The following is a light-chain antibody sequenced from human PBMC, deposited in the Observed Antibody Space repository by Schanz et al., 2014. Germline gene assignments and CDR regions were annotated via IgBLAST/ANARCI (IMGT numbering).Light chain of an antibody. CDR2: DVT. J-gene: IGLJ2*01. CDR3: SSYAGSSTFRV. V-gene: IGLV2-14*03. Sequence: QSALTQPASVSGAPGQSITISCTGTSSDVGAYNYVSWYQQHPGKAPKLMIYDVTYRPSGVSNRFSGSKSGNTASLTISGLLAEDEADYYCSSYAGSSTFRVFGGGTKLTVL. CDR1: SSDVGAYNY.